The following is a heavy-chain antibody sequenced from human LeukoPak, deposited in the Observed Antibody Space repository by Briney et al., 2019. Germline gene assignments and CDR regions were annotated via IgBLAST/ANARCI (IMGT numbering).Heavy chain of an antibody. CDR1: GYTFTGYY. CDR2: INPNSGGT. Sequence: GASVKVSCKASGYTFTGYYMHWVRQAPGQGLEWMGWINPNSGGTNYAQKFQGRVTMTRDTSISTAYMELSRLRSDDTAVYYCASLWDYYSYYGMDVWGQGTTVTVSS. D-gene: IGHD7-27*01. J-gene: IGHJ6*02. CDR3: ASLWDYYSYYGMDV. V-gene: IGHV1-2*02.